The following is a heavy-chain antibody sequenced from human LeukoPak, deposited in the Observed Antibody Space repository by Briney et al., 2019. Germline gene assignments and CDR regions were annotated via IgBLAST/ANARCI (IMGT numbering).Heavy chain of an antibody. V-gene: IGHV3-9*01. D-gene: IGHD5-12*01. Sequence: PGRSLRLSCAASGFTFYDYAMHWVRHAPGKGLEWVAGRSWSSGNIGYADSVKGRFTISRDNAENSLHLQMNSLRTEDTALYFCARDAWRRAFNYGMDVWGQGTTVAVSS. CDR1: GFTFYDYA. CDR2: RSWSSGNI. CDR3: ARDAWRRAFNYGMDV. J-gene: IGHJ6*02.